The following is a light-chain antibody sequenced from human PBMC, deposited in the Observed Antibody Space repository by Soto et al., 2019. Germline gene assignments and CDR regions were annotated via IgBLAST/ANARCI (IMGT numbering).Light chain of an antibody. V-gene: IGKV1-12*01. CDR1: QGVSSW. CDR3: QQANSFPFT. Sequence: DIQMTQSPSSMSASVGDRVTITCRASQGVSSWLARYQQKPGKAPKLLIYAASSLQSGVPSRFSGSGSGTDFTLTISSLQPEDFATYYCQQANSFPFTFGPGTKVDIK. J-gene: IGKJ3*01. CDR2: AAS.